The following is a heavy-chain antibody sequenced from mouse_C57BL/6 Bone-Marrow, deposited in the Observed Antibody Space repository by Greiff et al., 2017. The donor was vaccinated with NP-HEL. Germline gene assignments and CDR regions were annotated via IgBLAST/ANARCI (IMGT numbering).Heavy chain of an antibody. CDR3: ARDNWDWYFDV. D-gene: IGHD4-1*01. J-gene: IGHJ1*03. Sequence: EVVLVESGGGLVQSGRSLRLSCATSGFTFSDFYMEWVRQAPGKGLEWIAASRNKANDYTTEYSASVKGRFIVSRDTSQSILYLQMNALRAEDTAIYYCARDNWDWYFDVWGTGTTVTVSS. CDR1: GFTFSDFY. V-gene: IGHV7-1*01. CDR2: SRNKANDYTT.